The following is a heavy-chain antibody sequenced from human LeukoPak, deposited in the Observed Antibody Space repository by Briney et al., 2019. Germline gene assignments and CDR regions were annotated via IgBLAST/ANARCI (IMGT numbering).Heavy chain of an antibody. CDR1: GFTFSSYD. CDR3: AKAGYSSSRYALLNYFDY. Sequence: GGSLRRSCAVSGFTFSSYDMSWVRQAPGKGLEGGSGTSGSGVSTYYADSVKVRFTISKDNSKNTLDLQMNSLRAEDTAVYYCAKAGYSSSRYALLNYFDYWGQGTLVTVSS. V-gene: IGHV3-23*01. D-gene: IGHD6-13*01. CDR2: TSGSGVST. J-gene: IGHJ4*02.